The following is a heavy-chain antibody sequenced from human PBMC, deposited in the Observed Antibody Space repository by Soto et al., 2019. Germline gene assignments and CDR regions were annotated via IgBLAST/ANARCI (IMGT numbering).Heavy chain of an antibody. CDR3: AHPRGYGVFDAVDI. CDR1: GFTFSSDA. V-gene: IGHV3-23*01. Sequence: PGGSLRLSCAASGFTFSSDAMSWVRQAPGKGLEWVSAISGSGGSTYYADSVKGRFTISRDNSKNTLYLQMNSLRAEDTAVYYCAHPRGYGVFDAVDIWGQGTMVTVSS. D-gene: IGHD4-17*01. J-gene: IGHJ3*02. CDR2: ISGSGGST.